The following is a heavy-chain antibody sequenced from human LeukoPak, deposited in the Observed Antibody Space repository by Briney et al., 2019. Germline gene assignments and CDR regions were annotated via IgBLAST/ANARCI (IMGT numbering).Heavy chain of an antibody. CDR3: ARRAVPDY. CDR2: ISFSGSDI. V-gene: IGHV3-48*03. CDR1: GFTFRGFE. J-gene: IGHJ4*02. Sequence: GGSLRLSCAASGFTFRGFEMNWVRQAPGKGLEWVSYISFSGSDIYYADSVRGRFTISRDNAKNSLYLQMNSLRVEDTAIYYCARRAVPDYWGQGALVTVSS. D-gene: IGHD6-19*01.